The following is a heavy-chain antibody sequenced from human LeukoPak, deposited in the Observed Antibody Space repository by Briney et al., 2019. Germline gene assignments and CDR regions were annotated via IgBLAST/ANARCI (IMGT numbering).Heavy chain of an antibody. D-gene: IGHD6-19*01. J-gene: IGHJ4*02. CDR3: ATGYSSGWYDY. CDR1: GFTFSSYW. Sequence: GGSLRLSCAASGFTFSSYWMSWVRQAPGKGLEWVANIKQDGSEEYYVDSVKGRFTISRDNAKNSLYLQMNSLRAEDTAVYYCATGYSSGWYDYWGQGTLVIVSS. CDR2: IKQDGSEE. V-gene: IGHV3-7*01.